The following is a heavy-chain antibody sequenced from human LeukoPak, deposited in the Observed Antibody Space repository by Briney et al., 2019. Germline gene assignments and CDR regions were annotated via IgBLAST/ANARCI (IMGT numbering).Heavy chain of an antibody. D-gene: IGHD2-2*02. J-gene: IGHJ4*02. CDR3: ARPLQPASIYYYFDY. Sequence: SETLSLTCAVYGGSFSGYYWSWIRQPPGKGLEWIGEINHSGSTNYNPSLKSRVTISVDTSKNQFSLKLSSVTAADSAVYYCARPLQPASIYYYFDYWGQGTLVTVSS. V-gene: IGHV4-34*01. CDR1: GGSFSGYY. CDR2: INHSGST.